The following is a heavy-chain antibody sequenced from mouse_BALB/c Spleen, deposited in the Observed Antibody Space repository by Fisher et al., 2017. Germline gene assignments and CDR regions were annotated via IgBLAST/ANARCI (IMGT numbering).Heavy chain of an antibody. D-gene: IGHD1-2*01. J-gene: IGHJ4*01. CDR3: GRGHYYGHYAMDY. Sequence: KFKGKATLTVDKSSSTAHMELLSLTSEDSAVYYCGRGHYYGHYAMDYWGQGTSVTVSS. V-gene: IGHV1-20*01.